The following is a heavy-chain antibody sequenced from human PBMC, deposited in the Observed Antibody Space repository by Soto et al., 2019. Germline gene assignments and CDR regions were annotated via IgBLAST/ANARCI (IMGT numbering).Heavy chain of an antibody. J-gene: IGHJ5*02. CDR3: ARDSLTGNWFDP. CDR2: IYHSGGT. CDR1: GGSISRGRYS. Sequence: TLSLPYAVSGGSISRGRYSWNCIRQLPGKGLEWIGYIYHSGGTLYNPSLKSRVTISVDKSRNQFSLTLTYVTAADTAVYYCARDSLTGNWFDPWGQGTLVTVS. D-gene: IGHD2-8*02. V-gene: IGHV4-30-2*06.